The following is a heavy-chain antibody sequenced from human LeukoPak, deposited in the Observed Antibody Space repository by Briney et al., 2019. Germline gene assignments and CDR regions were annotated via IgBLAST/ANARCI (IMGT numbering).Heavy chain of an antibody. D-gene: IGHD2-2*01. CDR2: IYYKEST. J-gene: IGHJ5*02. V-gene: IGHV4-4*02. CDR1: GGFKSISHW. CDR3: ARDAAYPYCTSTSCYENWFDP. Sequence: SGTLSLTCAVSGGFKSISHWRGRLRQTPGNGLDWINEIYYKESTKYNPSHKSRHTISVDKSKNQFSLKLSSVSAADTAVYYCARDAAYPYCTSTSCYENWFDPWGQGTLVTVSS.